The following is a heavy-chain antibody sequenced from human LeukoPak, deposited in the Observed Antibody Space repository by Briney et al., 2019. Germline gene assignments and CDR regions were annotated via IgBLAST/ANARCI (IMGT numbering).Heavy chain of an antibody. CDR2: IRGSGVGT. D-gene: IGHD2-21*02. CDR1: GFTFSNYG. J-gene: IGHJ4*02. Sequence: GESLRLSCAASGFTFSNYGMSWVRQAPGRGLEWVSVIRGSGVGTYYADSVKGRFTISRDNSKNTVYLQMNSLRAEDTAVYYCVKARMPHCGTDCLESWGQGTLVTVSS. CDR3: VKARMPHCGTDCLES. V-gene: IGHV3-23*01.